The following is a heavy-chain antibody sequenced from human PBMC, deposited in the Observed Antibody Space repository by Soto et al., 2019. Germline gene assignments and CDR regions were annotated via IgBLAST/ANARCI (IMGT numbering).Heavy chain of an antibody. CDR2: INPNSGGT. V-gene: IGHV1-2*02. D-gene: IGHD3-22*01. CDR3: ARVGGDYYDSSGYYLNRYYYGMVV. J-gene: IGHJ6*02. CDR1: GYTFTGYY. Sequence: XSVKVSCKASGYTFTGYYMHWVRQAPGQGLEWMGWINPNSGGTNYAQKFQGRVTMTRDTSISTAYMELSRLRSDDTAVYYCARVGGDYYDSSGYYLNRYYYGMVVLGQGTTVTVSS.